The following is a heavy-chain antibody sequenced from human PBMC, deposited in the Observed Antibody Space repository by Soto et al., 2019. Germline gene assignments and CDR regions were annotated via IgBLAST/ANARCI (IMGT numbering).Heavy chain of an antibody. D-gene: IGHD3-10*01. CDR1: GGSFSTFS. CDR2: IYFTGRT. V-gene: IGHV4-59*12. CDR3: ARFTGFGGPAAMDV. J-gene: IGHJ6*02. Sequence: PSETLSLTCTLSGGSFSTFSWAWVRQPPGRGLEWLGYIYFTGRTNYHPSLKSRVTILMDTSKNQFFLDLTSVTAADTANYYCARFTGFGGPAAMDVWGPGTTVTVSS.